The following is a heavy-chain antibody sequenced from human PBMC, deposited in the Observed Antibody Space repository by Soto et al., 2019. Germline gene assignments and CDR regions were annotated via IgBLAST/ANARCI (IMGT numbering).Heavy chain of an antibody. V-gene: IGHV3-30*03. D-gene: IGHD6-19*01. J-gene: IGHJ3*02. CDR3: ATISSGWYQGAFDI. CDR2: ISYDGSNK. CDR1: GFTFSSYG. Sequence: ESGGGVVQPGRSLRLSCAASGFTFSSYGMHWVRQAPGKGLEWVAVISYDGSNKYYADSVKGRFTISRDNSKNTLYLQMNSLRAEDTAVYYCATISSGWYQGAFDIWGQGTMVTVS.